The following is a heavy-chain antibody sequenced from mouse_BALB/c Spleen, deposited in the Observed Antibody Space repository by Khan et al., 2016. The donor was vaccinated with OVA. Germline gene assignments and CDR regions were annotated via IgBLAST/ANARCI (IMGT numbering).Heavy chain of an antibody. D-gene: IGHD1-1*01. V-gene: IGHV5-6*01. CDR3: ARLAYYYDIEGFAY. CDR1: GFTFSTYG. CDR2: VSTGGSYT. Sequence: EVELVESGGDLVKPGGSLKLSCAASGFTFSTYGMSWVRQTPDKRLEWVATVSTGGSYTYYQDSVKGRFTISRDNAKNTLYLQMSSLKSEDTAMFYCARLAYYYDIEGFAYWGQGTLVTVSA. J-gene: IGHJ3*01.